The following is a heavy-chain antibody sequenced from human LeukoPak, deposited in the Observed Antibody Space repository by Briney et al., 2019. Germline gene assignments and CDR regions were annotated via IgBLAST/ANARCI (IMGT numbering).Heavy chain of an antibody. D-gene: IGHD2-15*01. CDR2: IIPILGIA. Sequence: SVKVSCKASGGTFSSYAISWVRQAPGQGLEWMGRIIPILGIANYAQKFQGRVTITADKSTSTAYMELSSLRSEDTAVYYCARTLGYCSGGSCYSWFDPWGQGTLVTVSS. CDR3: ARTLGYCSGGSCYSWFDP. CDR1: GGTFSSYA. J-gene: IGHJ5*02. V-gene: IGHV1-69*04.